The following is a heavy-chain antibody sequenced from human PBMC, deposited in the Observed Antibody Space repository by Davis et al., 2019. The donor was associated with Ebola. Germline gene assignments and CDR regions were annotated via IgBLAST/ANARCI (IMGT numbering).Heavy chain of an antibody. Sequence: HSQTLSLTCAISGDSVSTAGWNWIRQSPSRGLEWLGRTYYKSKWYNDYAVSVKSRITINPDTSKNQFSLQLNSVTPEDTAIYYCARGWFRSGMDVWGQGTAITASS. D-gene: IGHD6-19*01. CDR2: TYYKSKWYN. J-gene: IGHJ6*02. V-gene: IGHV6-1*01. CDR1: GDSVSTAG. CDR3: ARGWFRSGMDV.